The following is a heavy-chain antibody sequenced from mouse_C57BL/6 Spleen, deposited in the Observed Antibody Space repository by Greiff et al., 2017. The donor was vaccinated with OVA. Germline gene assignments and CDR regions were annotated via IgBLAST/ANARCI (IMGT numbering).Heavy chain of an antibody. CDR2: IHPSDSAT. Sequence: QVQLQQPGAELVKPGDSVKVSCKASGYTFTSYWMHWVKQRPGQGLEWIGRIHPSDSATNYNQQFKGKATLTVDKSSSTAYMQLSSLTSDDSAVYYGANSNDWYFDVWGTGTTVTVSS. J-gene: IGHJ1*03. CDR3: ANSNDWYFDV. D-gene: IGHD2-5*01. V-gene: IGHV1-74*01. CDR1: GYTFTSYW.